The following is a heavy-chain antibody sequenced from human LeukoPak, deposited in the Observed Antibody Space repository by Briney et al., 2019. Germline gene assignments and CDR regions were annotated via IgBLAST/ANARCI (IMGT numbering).Heavy chain of an antibody. Sequence: PGGSLRLSCAASGFTFSSYGMFWVRQAPGKGLEWVALIWYDGSKTYYADSVKGRFTISRDKSKNTLYLQMNSLTAEDTAMYYCARDVGNFDSGTSYFDYWGQGTLVTVSP. CDR2: IWYDGSKT. V-gene: IGHV3-33*01. CDR1: GFTFSSYG. J-gene: IGHJ4*02. D-gene: IGHD3-10*01. CDR3: ARDVGNFDSGTSYFDY.